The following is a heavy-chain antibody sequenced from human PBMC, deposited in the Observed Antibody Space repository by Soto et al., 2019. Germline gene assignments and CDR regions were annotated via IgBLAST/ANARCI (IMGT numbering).Heavy chain of an antibody. CDR3: ARDRSSGWYPGYYYYYGLDG. V-gene: IGHV3-30-3*01. J-gene: IGHJ6*02. D-gene: IGHD6-19*01. Sequence: PGGSLRLSCAASGFTFSSYAMHWVRQAPGKGLEWVAVISYDGSNKYYADSVKGRFTISRDNSKNTLYLQMNSLRAEDTAVYYCARDRSSGWYPGYYYYYGLDGWGQGTTVTVSS. CDR1: GFTFSSYA. CDR2: ISYDGSNK.